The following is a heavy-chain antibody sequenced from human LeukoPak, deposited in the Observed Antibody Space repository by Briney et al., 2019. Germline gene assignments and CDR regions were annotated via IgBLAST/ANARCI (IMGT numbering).Heavy chain of an antibody. CDR2: IKQDGSEK. Sequence: PGGSLRLSCATSGFTFTSFWFTWARQAPGKGLEWVASIKQDGSEKHYVDSVEGRFTISRDNAKNSLFLQMNSLRAEDTALYYCARDAGRREDIWGQGTMVTVSS. CDR3: ARDAGRREDI. J-gene: IGHJ3*02. CDR1: GFTFTSFW. V-gene: IGHV3-7*01. D-gene: IGHD1-1*01.